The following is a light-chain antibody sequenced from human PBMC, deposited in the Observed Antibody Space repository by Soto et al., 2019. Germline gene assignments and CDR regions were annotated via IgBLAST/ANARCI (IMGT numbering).Light chain of an antibody. CDR3: QQYGTSEII. Sequence: EIILTPSPDTLSLSPGERATLSCRAIQTVSSNYLAWCQQRPGQAPRLLIYGASTRAAGIPDRFSGSGSGTDFTLTITRLEPEDSAVFYCQQYGTSEIIFGQGTRLEIK. V-gene: IGKV3-20*01. CDR1: QTVSSNY. J-gene: IGKJ5*01. CDR2: GAS.